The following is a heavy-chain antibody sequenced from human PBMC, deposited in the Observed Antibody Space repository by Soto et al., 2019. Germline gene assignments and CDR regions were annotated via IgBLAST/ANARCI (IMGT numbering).Heavy chain of an antibody. Sequence: SETLSLTCTVSGGSISSYYWSWIRQPPGKGLEWIGYIYYSGSTNYNPSLKSRVTISVDTSKNQFSLKLSSVTAADTAVYYCASQPTGTNLVPYGMDVWGQGTTVTVSS. CDR2: IYYSGST. CDR3: ASQPTGTNLVPYGMDV. D-gene: IGHD1-7*01. CDR1: GGSISSYY. V-gene: IGHV4-59*01. J-gene: IGHJ6*02.